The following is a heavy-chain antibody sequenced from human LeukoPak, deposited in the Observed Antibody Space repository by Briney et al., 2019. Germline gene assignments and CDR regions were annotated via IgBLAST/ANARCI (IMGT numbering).Heavy chain of an antibody. V-gene: IGHV3-23*01. J-gene: IGHJ4*02. Sequence: GGSLRLSCAASGFTFSAYGMTWVRQAPGKGLEWVSAISGSAATTFYADSVKGRFTISRDNSKNTLYLQMNSLRAEDTAVYYCAKRGPGSPQSGKYYFDYWGQGTLVTVSS. CDR3: AKRGPGSPQSGKYYFDY. CDR2: ISGSAATT. D-gene: IGHD3-10*01. CDR1: GFTFSAYG.